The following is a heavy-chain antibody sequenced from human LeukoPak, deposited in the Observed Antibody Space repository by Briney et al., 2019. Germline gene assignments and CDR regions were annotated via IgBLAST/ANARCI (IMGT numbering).Heavy chain of an antibody. V-gene: IGHV4-59*11. D-gene: IGHD6-19*01. CDR2: IYYSGST. CDR1: GGSISSHY. CDR3: ARDGQAVGGYYYYYYMDV. J-gene: IGHJ6*03. Sequence: SETLSLTCTVSGGSISSHYWSWIRQPPGKGLEWIGYIYYSGSTNYNPSLKSRVTISVDTSKNQSSLKLSSVTAADTAVYYCARDGQAVGGYYYYYYMDVWGKGTTVTISS.